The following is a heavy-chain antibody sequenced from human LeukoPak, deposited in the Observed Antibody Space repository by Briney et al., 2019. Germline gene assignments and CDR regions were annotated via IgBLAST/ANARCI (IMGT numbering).Heavy chain of an antibody. CDR3: AREYYYGSGSSGLGFDY. Sequence: GASVKVSCKASGGTFSSYVISWVRQAPGQGLEWMGGIIPIFGTANYAQKFQGRVTITTDESTSTAYMELSSLRSEDTAVYYCAREYYYGSGSSGLGFDYWGQGTLVTVSS. J-gene: IGHJ4*02. CDR2: IIPIFGTA. D-gene: IGHD3-10*01. V-gene: IGHV1-69*05. CDR1: GGTFSSYV.